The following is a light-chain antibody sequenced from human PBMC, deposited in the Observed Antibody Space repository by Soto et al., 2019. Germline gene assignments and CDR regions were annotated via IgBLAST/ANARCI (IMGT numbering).Light chain of an antibody. CDR2: AVN. CDR1: ISDVGGYNY. V-gene: IGLV2-8*01. J-gene: IGLJ1*01. Sequence: QSALTQPPSASGSPGQSVTISCTGTISDVGGYNYVAWYQQHPGKAPKLMIYAVNKRPSGVPDRFSGSKSGSTASLTVSGLQAEDEADYYCSSYAGSSTYVFGTGTKLTVL. CDR3: SSYAGSSTYV.